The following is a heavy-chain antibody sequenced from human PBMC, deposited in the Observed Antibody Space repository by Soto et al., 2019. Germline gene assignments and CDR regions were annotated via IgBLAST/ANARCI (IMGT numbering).Heavy chain of an antibody. CDR2: INPNSGGT. J-gene: IGHJ6*02. D-gene: IGHD6-6*01. CDR3: ARGSSPAFYSSSSSSSVGMDV. V-gene: IGHV1-2*04. Sequence: ASVKVSCKASGYTFTGYYMHWVRQAPGQGLEWMGWINPNSGGTNYAQKFQGWVTMTRDTSISTAYMELSRLRSDDTAVYYCARGSSPAFYSSSSSSSVGMDVWGQGTTVTV. CDR1: GYTFTGYY.